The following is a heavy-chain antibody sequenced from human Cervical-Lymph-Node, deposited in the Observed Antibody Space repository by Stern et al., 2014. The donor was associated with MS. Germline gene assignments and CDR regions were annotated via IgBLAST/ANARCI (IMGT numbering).Heavy chain of an antibody. V-gene: IGHV3-53*01. CDR3: ARDTSSPERSDW. Sequence: EVHLVESGGGVIQPGGSLRLSCTASGFTVSRDYMTWVRQAPGKGLEWGSLITNVGSTFYTDSVKGRFTISRDDSKNTVYLHMTSLRAEDTAMYYCARDTSSPERSDWWGQGTLVTVS. CDR2: ITNVGST. J-gene: IGHJ4*02. CDR1: GFTVSRDY. D-gene: IGHD1-1*01.